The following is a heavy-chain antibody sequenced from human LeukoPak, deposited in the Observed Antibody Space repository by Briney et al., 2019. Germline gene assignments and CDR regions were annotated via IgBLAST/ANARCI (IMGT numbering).Heavy chain of an antibody. CDR3: ARVGLPDYYGMDV. J-gene: IGHJ6*02. V-gene: IGHV1-69*13. Sequence: SVKVSCKASGGTFSSYAISWVRQAPGQGLEWMGGIIPTFGTANYAQKFQGRVTITADESTSTAYMELSSLRSEDTAVYYCARVGLPDYYGMDVWGQGTTVTVSS. CDR2: IIPTFGTA. CDR1: GGTFSSYA. D-gene: IGHD1-26*01.